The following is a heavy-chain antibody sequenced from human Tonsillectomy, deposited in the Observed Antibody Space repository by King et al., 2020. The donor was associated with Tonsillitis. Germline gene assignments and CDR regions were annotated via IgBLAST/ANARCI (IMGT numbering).Heavy chain of an antibody. Sequence: VQLVESGGGVVQPGRSLRLSCAASGFTFSSYGMHWVRQAPGKGLEWVAVISYDGSNKYYADSVKGRFTISRDNSKNTLYLQMNSLRAEDTAVYYCAKARYGSWTPTFDYRGQGTLVTVSS. CDR3: AKARYGSWTPTFDY. V-gene: IGHV3-30*18. J-gene: IGHJ4*02. CDR1: GFTFSSYG. CDR2: ISYDGSNK. D-gene: IGHD3-10*01.